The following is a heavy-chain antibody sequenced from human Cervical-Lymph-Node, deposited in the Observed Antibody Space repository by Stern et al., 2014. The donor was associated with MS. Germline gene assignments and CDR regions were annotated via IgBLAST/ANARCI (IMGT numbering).Heavy chain of an antibody. CDR2: ISPIFGSA. D-gene: IGHD1-1*01. J-gene: IGHJ6*01. CDR3: AREVGSLAMDV. Sequence: VQLVESGAEVKKPGSSVKVSCTASGDTFTDYAISWVRQAPGQGPEWMGGISPIFGSADYAQKFQGRRTITADRSTSTAYMDLSSLTSEDTAVYYCAREVGSLAMDVWGQGTTVIVSS. CDR1: GDTFTDYA. V-gene: IGHV1-69*06.